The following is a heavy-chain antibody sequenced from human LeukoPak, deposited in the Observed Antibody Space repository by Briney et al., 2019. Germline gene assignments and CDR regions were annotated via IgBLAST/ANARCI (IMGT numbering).Heavy chain of an antibody. J-gene: IGHJ3*02. Sequence: SETLSLTCTVSGGSISSSSYYWSWIRQPPGKGLEWIGEINHSGSTNYNPSLKSRVTISVDTSKNQFSLKLSSVTAADTAVYYCARFNLMITFGGADAFDIWGQGTMVTVSS. D-gene: IGHD3-16*01. V-gene: IGHV4-39*07. CDR1: GGSISSSSYY. CDR2: INHSGST. CDR3: ARFNLMITFGGADAFDI.